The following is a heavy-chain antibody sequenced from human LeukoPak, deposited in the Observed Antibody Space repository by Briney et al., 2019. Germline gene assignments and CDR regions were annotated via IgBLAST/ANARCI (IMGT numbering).Heavy chain of an antibody. CDR1: GGSISSSSYH. CDR3: ARPVYSSSPDDAFDI. V-gene: IGHV4-39*01. J-gene: IGHJ3*02. CDR2: IYYSGST. D-gene: IGHD6-6*01. Sequence: SETLSLTCTVSGGSISSSSYHWGWIRQPPGKGLEWIGSIYYSGSTYYNPSLKSRVTISVDTSKNQFSLKLSSVTAADTAVYYCARPVYSSSPDDAFDIWGQGTMVTVSS.